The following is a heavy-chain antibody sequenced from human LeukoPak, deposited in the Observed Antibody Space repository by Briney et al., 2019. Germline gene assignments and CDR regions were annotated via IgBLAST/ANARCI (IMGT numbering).Heavy chain of an antibody. Sequence: PSETLSLTCTVSGGSVSSGSYYWSWIRQPPGKGLEWIGYIYYSGSTNYNPSLKSRVTISVDTSKNQFSLKLSSVTAADTAVYYCARSELGSSWYIGSKGGNYYYYGMDVWGQGTTVTVSS. CDR1: GGSVSSGSYY. CDR2: IYYSGST. D-gene: IGHD6-13*01. CDR3: ARSELGSSWYIGSKGGNYYYYGMDV. V-gene: IGHV4-61*01. J-gene: IGHJ6*02.